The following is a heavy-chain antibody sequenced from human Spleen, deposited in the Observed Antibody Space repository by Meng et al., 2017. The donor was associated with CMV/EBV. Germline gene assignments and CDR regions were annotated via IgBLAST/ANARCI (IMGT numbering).Heavy chain of an antibody. Sequence: GFTCSSYAVSWVRQAQGKGLEWVSAISGGGGSTYYADSVKGRFTISRDNSKNTLYLQMNSLRAEDTAVYYCAIHEYGDYGSPEYFQHWGQGTLVTVSS. V-gene: IGHV3-23*01. J-gene: IGHJ1*01. D-gene: IGHD4-17*01. CDR1: GFTCSSYA. CDR3: AIHEYGDYGSPEYFQH. CDR2: ISGGGGST.